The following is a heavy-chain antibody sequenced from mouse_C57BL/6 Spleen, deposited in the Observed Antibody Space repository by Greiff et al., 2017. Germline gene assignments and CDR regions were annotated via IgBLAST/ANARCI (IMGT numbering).Heavy chain of an antibody. V-gene: IGHV8-12*01. Sequence: QVQLKESGPGILQSSQTLSLTCSFSGFSLSTSGMGVSWIRQPSGKGLEWLAHIYWDDDKRYNPSLKSRLTISKDTSRNQVFLKITSVDTADTATYYCARRADYDGYPYADYFDYWGQGTTLTVSS. J-gene: IGHJ2*01. D-gene: IGHD2-3*01. CDR1: GFSLSTSGMG. CDR2: IYWDDDK. CDR3: ARRADYDGYPYADYFDY.